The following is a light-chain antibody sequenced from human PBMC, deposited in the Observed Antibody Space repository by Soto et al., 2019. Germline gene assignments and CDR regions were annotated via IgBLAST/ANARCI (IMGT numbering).Light chain of an antibody. CDR3: SSYTSSSTLRV. Sequence: QSVLTQPASVSGSPGQSITISFTGNSSEEGGYNYVSWYQQHPGKAHKLMIYEVSNRPSGVSNRFSGSKFGYTASLTISGFQAEDEADYYCSSYTSSSTLRVFGTGTKFTVL. J-gene: IGLJ1*01. CDR1: SSEEGGYNY. CDR2: EVS. V-gene: IGLV2-14*01.